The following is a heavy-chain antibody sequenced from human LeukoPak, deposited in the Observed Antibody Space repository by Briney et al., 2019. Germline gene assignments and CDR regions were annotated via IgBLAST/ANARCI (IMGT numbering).Heavy chain of an antibody. CDR3: AMRFNYYVPNDAFDI. V-gene: IGHV3-23*01. J-gene: IGHJ3*02. Sequence: GSLRLSCAASGFTFSSYAMSWVRRAPGKGLEWVSAISGSGGSTYYADSVKGRFTISRDNSKNTLYLQMNSLRAEDTAVYYCAMRFNYYVPNDAFDIWGQGTMVTVSS. CDR1: GFTFSSYA. D-gene: IGHD3-10*02. CDR2: ISGSGGST.